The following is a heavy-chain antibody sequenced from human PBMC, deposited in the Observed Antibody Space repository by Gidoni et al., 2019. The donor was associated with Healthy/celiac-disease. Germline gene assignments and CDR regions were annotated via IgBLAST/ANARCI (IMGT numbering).Heavy chain of an antibody. Sequence: LEWLARIDWDDDKYYSTSLKTRLTISKDTSKNQVVLTMTNMDPVDTATYYCARILAGTVDYWGQGTLVTVSS. CDR2: IDWDDDK. D-gene: IGHD6-13*01. J-gene: IGHJ4*02. V-gene: IGHV2-70*11. CDR3: ARILAGTVDY.